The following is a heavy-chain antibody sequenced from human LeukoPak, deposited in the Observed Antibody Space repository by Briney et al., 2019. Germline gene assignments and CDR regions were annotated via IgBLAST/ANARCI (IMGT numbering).Heavy chain of an antibody. Sequence: PGGSLRLSCAASGFTFSSYWMHWVRQAPGKGLVGVARINSDGSTTSYADSVKGRFTISRDSAKNTLYLQMNSLRAEDTAVYFCSRDEGYYFDYWGQGALVTVSS. CDR2: INSDGSTT. J-gene: IGHJ4*02. V-gene: IGHV3-74*01. CDR3: SRDEGYYFDY. CDR1: GFTFSSYW.